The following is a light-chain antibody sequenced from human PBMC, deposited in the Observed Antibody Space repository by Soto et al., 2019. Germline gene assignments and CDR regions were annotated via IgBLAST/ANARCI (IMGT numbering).Light chain of an antibody. J-gene: IGKJ2*01. Sequence: EIVLTQSPATLSVSPGERATLSCRASQSVSSNLAWYQQKPGQAPRLLIYAASTRATGIAARFSGSGSGTECTLTITSLQSEDFAVYFCQQYNTWPQYTFGQGTKLEIK. CDR1: QSVSSN. V-gene: IGKV3-15*01. CDR3: QQYNTWPQYT. CDR2: AAS.